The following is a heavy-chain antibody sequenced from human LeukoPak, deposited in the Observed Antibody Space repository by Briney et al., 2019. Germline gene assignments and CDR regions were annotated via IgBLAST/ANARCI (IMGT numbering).Heavy chain of an antibody. D-gene: IGHD2-15*01. Sequence: SETLSLTCTVSGGSINSSSYYWGWIRQPPGKGLEWIGSVYYSGSTHYNPSLKSQVTISVDTSKNHFSLKLSSVTAADTAVYYCARDQYCSGGSCYYPLDYWGQGTLVTVSS. CDR1: GGSINSSSYY. V-gene: IGHV4-39*02. CDR3: ARDQYCSGGSCYYPLDY. CDR2: VYYSGST. J-gene: IGHJ4*02.